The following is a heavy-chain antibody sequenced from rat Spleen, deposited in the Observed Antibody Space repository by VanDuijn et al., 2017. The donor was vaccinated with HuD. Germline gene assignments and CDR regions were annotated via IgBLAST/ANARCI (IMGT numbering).Heavy chain of an antibody. CDR3: TRCWDA. CDR1: GFTFSDYY. CDR2: INYDGSST. V-gene: IGHV5-29*01. Sequence: EVQLVESAGGLVQPGRSLKLSCAASGFTFSDYYMAWVRQAPTKGLEWVATINYDGSSTYYRDSVKGRFTISRDNAKSTLYLQMDSLRSEDTATYYCTRCWDAWGQGASVTVSS. J-gene: IGHJ4*01.